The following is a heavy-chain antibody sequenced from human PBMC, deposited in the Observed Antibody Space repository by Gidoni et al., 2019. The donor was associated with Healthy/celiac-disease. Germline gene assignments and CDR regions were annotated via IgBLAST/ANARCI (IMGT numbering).Heavy chain of an antibody. V-gene: IGHV1-18*01. CDR1: GYTFTSYG. Sequence: QVQLVQSGAEVKKPGASVKVSCKASGYTFTSYGISWVRQAPGQGLEWMGWISAYNGNTNYAQKLQGRVTMTTDTSTSTAYMELRSLRSDDTAVYYCARDGTHDYGDHPDRSRAKTYYYMDVWGKGTTVTVSS. J-gene: IGHJ6*03. CDR2: ISAYNGNT. D-gene: IGHD4-17*01. CDR3: ARDGTHDYGDHPDRSRAKTYYYMDV.